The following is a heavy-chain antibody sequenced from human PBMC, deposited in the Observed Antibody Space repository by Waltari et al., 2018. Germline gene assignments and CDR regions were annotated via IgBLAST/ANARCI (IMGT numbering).Heavy chain of an antibody. CDR2: SNRGATI. Sequence: EVRLVESGGGLVQPGETLTLSCAASGFASSNHWLSWVRQFPGKGPMWVARSNRGATIGYDDSVSGRFTIFRDSSTNTLSLQMRRLTVEDTALYYCVRGPSVDYSNPVPFDLWGQGTLVTVSS. CDR3: VRGPSVDYSNPVPFDL. D-gene: IGHD4-4*01. J-gene: IGHJ4*02. V-gene: IGHV3-74*01. CDR1: GFASSNHW.